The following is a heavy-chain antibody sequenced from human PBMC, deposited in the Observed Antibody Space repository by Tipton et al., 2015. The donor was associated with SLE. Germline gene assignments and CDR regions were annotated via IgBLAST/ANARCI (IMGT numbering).Heavy chain of an antibody. Sequence: QLVQSGGEVKKPGASVKVTCKASGYTFSMYGITWVRQAPGQGLEWMGWISAYNGITNYEQKFQGRVTMTADTSTSTVYMELRSLRSDDTAVYYCAREELGTFLGHWGQGTLVTVSS. CDR3: AREELGTFLGH. J-gene: IGHJ4*02. CDR1: GYTFSMYG. D-gene: IGHD7-27*01. V-gene: IGHV1-18*04. CDR2: ISAYNGIT.